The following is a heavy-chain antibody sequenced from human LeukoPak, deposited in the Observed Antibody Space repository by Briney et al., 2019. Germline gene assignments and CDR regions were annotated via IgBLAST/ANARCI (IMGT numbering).Heavy chain of an antibody. Sequence: SETLSLTCTVSGGSVSSGSYYWSWIRQPAGKGLEWIGEINHSGSTNYNPSLKSRVTISVDTSKNQFSLKLSSVTAADTAVYSCARRGAYYNILTGYRRNDAFDIWGQGTMVTVSS. CDR1: GGSVSSGSYY. CDR3: ARRGAYYNILTGYRRNDAFDI. V-gene: IGHV4-61*10. J-gene: IGHJ3*02. CDR2: INHSGST. D-gene: IGHD3-9*01.